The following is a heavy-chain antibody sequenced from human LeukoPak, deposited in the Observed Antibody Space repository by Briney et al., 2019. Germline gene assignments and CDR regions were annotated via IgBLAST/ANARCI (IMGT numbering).Heavy chain of an antibody. V-gene: IGHV5-51*01. CDR1: GYSFTSYW. D-gene: IGHD5-18*01. CDR2: IYPGDSDT. CDR3: ARHSTGGYSYGFVGPFDY. J-gene: IGHJ4*02. Sequence: PGEPLKISCKGSGYSFTSYWIGWVRQMPGKGLEWMGIIYPGDSDTRYSPSFQGQVTISADKSISTAYLQWSSLKASGTAMYYCARHSTGGYSYGFVGPFDYWGRGTLVTVSS.